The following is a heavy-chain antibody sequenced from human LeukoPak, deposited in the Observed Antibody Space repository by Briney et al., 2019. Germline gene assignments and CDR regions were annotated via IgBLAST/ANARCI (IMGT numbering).Heavy chain of an antibody. CDR1: GGSISSSTYY. D-gene: IGHD3-10*01. V-gene: IGHV4-39*07. Sequence: KSSETLSLTCTVSGGSISSSTYYWGCIRQPPGKGLEWIGSIYYSGSTYYSPSLKSRVTISVDTSKNQFSLKLSSVTAADTAVYYCARDKYDSRSYSGVGARVPFDPWGQGTLVTVSS. CDR2: IYYSGST. J-gene: IGHJ5*02. CDR3: ARDKYDSRSYSGVGARVPFDP.